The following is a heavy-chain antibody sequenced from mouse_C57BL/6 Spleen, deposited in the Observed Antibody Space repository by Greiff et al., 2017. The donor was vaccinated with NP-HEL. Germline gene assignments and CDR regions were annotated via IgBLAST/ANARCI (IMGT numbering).Heavy chain of an antibody. Sequence: QVQLQQSGPGLVQPSQSLSITCTVSGFSLTSYGVHWVRQSPGQGLEWLGVIWSGGSTDYNAAFISRLSISKDNSKCQVFFKMNSLQADDTAIYYCARNWDVENYAMDYWGQGTSVTVSS. V-gene: IGHV2-2*01. CDR1: GFSLTSYG. CDR2: IWSGGST. CDR3: ARNWDVENYAMDY. J-gene: IGHJ4*01. D-gene: IGHD4-1*01.